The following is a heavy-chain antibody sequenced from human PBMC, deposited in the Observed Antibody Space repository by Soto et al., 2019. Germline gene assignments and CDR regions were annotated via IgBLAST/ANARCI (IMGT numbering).Heavy chain of an antibody. CDR1: GGSISSSIW. D-gene: IGHD3-10*01. CDR2: IYHSGST. CDR3: ARVYMVRGTIIRYFDY. V-gene: IGHV4-4*02. J-gene: IGHJ4*02. Sequence: QVQLQESGPGLVKPSGTLSLTCAVSGGSISSSIWWSWVRQPPGKGLEWIGKIYHSGSTNYNPSLKSRVTISVDKSKNQFSLKLSSVTAADTAVYYCARVYMVRGTIIRYFDYWGQGTLVTVSS.